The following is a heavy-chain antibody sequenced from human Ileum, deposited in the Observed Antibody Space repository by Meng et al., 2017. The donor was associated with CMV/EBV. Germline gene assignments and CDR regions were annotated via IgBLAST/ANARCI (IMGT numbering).Heavy chain of an antibody. CDR3: TRGRVGDWGFDF. D-gene: IGHD1-26*01. J-gene: IGHJ4*02. Sequence: QGQCQQWGEGLLQPSETLSPTCGVNGGSFSSFSWTWIRQPPGKGPEWIGDINHRGTTNYSPSLKSRVTISIDTSKKQFSLRLSSLTAADTAVYYCTRGRVGDWGFDFWGQGTLVTVSS. CDR1: GGSFSSFS. CDR2: INHRGTT. V-gene: IGHV4-34*02.